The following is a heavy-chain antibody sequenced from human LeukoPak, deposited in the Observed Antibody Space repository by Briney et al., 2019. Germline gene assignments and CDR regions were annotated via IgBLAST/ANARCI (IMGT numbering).Heavy chain of an antibody. Sequence: PGGSLRLSCAASGFTFRSYTIHWVRQAPGKGQERVSSISAVGTYIYYADSVKGRFTISRDNVEKSAYLELSGLTGQDTAIYYCARGGIAGRAVYYYYMDVWGKGTTVTVSS. J-gene: IGHJ6*03. CDR1: GFTFRSYT. CDR2: ISAVGTYI. V-gene: IGHV3-21*01. CDR3: ARGGIAGRAVYYYYMDV. D-gene: IGHD6-6*01.